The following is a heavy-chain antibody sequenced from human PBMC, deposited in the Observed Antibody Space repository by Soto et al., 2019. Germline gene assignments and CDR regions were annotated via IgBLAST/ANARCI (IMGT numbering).Heavy chain of an antibody. J-gene: IGHJ4*02. CDR2: VNPNSGNT. D-gene: IGHD3-10*01. V-gene: IGHV1-8*01. CDR3: ARDPGTRSDY. CDR1: GYIFSSHD. Sequence: GASVKVSCKSSGYIFSSHDINWVRQAPGQGLEWMGSVNPNSGNTLYTRRFQGRVTMTTDTSTSTAYMEVRSLRSDDTAVYYCARDPGTRSDYWGQGTLVTVSS.